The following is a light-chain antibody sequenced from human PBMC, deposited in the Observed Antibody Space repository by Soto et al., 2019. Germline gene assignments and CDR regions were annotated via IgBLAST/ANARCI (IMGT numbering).Light chain of an antibody. Sequence: EIALTKPPASLSLSQVQRATLSYRASHSVASYLAWYQHRPGQAPRLLFYDASKRATGIPVRFSGSGSGTDFTLTISSLEPEDFAVYYCQQRGNWPTFGQGTRLEIK. CDR2: DAS. J-gene: IGKJ5*01. CDR3: QQRGNWPT. CDR1: HSVASY. V-gene: IGKV3-11*01.